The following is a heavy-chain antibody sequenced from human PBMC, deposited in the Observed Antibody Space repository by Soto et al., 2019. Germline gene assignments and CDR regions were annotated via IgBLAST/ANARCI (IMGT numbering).Heavy chain of an antibody. D-gene: IGHD4-17*01. J-gene: IGHJ4*02. V-gene: IGHV3-33*01. CDR3: ARNGDYGDYEFFDY. CDR2: IWYDGSNK. CDR1: GFTFSSYG. Sequence: GGSLRLSCAASGFTFSSYGMHWVRQAPGKGLEWVAVIWYDGSNKYYADSVKGRFTISRDNSKNTLYLQMNGLRAEDTAVYYCARNGDYGDYEFFDYWGQGTLVTVSS.